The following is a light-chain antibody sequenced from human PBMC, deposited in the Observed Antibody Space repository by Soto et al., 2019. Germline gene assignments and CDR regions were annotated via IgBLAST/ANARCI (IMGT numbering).Light chain of an antibody. CDR1: QSISSY. CDR2: AAS. V-gene: IGKV1-39*01. J-gene: IGKJ4*01. CDR3: QQTFSTLLS. Sequence: DIQLTQSPSSLSASIGDRVTITCRASQSISSYLSWLQQKPGKAPKVLIYAASSLQSGVPSRFSGSGSGTEFTLTISSLQPEDFATYYCQQTFSTLLSFGGGTKVDIK.